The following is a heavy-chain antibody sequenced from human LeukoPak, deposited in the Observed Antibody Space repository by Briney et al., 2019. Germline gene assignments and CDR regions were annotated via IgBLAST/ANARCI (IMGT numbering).Heavy chain of an antibody. D-gene: IGHD3-10*01. CDR1: GVSISSYY. Sequence: SETLSLTCTVSGVSISSYYWSWIRQPPGKGLEWIGYVYYSGSTSYNPSLKSRVIISVDTSKNQFSLKLRSVTAADTAVYYCARGISHYYYPDYWGQGTLVTVSS. CDR2: VYYSGST. J-gene: IGHJ4*02. CDR3: ARGISHYYYPDY. V-gene: IGHV4-59*01.